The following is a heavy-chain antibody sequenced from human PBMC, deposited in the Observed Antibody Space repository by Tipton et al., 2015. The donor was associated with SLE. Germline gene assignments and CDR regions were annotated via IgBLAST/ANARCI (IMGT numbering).Heavy chain of an antibody. CDR1: GGSLSSHS. CDR2: IFFSGST. CDR3: ARDQSSDSSGYFYGNDSFDI. J-gene: IGHJ3*02. V-gene: IGHV4-59*11. Sequence: GLVKPSETLSLTCIVSGGSLSSHSWSWIRQPPGKGLEWIGYIFFSGSTQYNPALESRVTMSVDTSKNQFSLKLSSVTAADTAIYYCARDQSSDSSGYFYGNDSFDIWGQGTMVTVSS. D-gene: IGHD3-22*01.